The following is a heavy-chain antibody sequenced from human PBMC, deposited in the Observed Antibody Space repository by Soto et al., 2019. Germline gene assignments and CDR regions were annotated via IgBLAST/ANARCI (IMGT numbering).Heavy chain of an antibody. D-gene: IGHD3-9*01. V-gene: IGHV1-58*01. CDR3: AASYYDILTGYY. CDR2: IVVGSGNT. J-gene: IGHJ4*02. Sequence: SVKVSCKASGFTFTSSAVQWVRQARGQRLEWIGWIVVGSGNTNYAPKFQERVTITRDMSTSTAYMELSSMRSADTAVYYCAASYYDILTGYYWAQGTLVTVSS. CDR1: GFTFTSSA.